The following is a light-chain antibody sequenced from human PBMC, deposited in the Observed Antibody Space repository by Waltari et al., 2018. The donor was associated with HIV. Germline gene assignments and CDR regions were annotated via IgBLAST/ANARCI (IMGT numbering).Light chain of an antibody. J-gene: IGKJ4*01. V-gene: IGKV3-15*01. CDR1: QGVSIN. Sequence: EVVMTQSPATLSVSPGERATLSCRASQGVSINLAWHQQKPGQAPRLLIYGASTRATVIPARFSGSGAGTEFTLTISSLQSEDFAVYYCQQYNDWPLTFGGGTKVEIK. CDR2: GAS. CDR3: QQYNDWPLT.